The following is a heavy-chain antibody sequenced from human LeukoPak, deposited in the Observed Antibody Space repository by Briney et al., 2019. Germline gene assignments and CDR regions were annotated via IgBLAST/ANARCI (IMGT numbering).Heavy chain of an antibody. Sequence: GGSLRLSCTVSGFTVSSNSMSWVRQAPGKGLEWVSLIYSGGNTPYSASVKGRFTISRDNSKNTLYLQMNSLRADDTAVYYCARRAGEYSHPYDYWGQGTLVTVSS. CDR1: GFTVSSNS. CDR3: ARRAGEYSHPYDY. D-gene: IGHD4-17*01. CDR2: IYSGGNT. J-gene: IGHJ4*02. V-gene: IGHV3-53*01.